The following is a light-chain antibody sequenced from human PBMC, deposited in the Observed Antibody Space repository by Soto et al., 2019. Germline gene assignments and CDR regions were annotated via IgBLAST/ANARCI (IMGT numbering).Light chain of an antibody. CDR1: QSISTN. CDR3: QQYHNWPPIT. J-gene: IGKJ5*01. CDR2: GAS. V-gene: IGKV3D-15*01. Sequence: ETLLTQSPANLSLSPLDTSPLXFLARQSISTNLAWYQQKLGQAPRLLIYGASTRATGIPARFSGSGSGTEFTLTISSLQSEDFAVYYCQQYHNWPPITFGQGTRLETK.